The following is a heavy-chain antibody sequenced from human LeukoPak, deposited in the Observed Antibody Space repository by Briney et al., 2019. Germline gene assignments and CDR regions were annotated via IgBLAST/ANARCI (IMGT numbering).Heavy chain of an antibody. CDR1: GLTVIRTY. CDR2: IYKGGKT. V-gene: IGHV3-53*01. D-gene: IGHD4-11*01. CDR3: AGSYSPDGYFEK. Sequence: PGGSLRLSCAASGLTVIRTYMTWFRQPLGKGPEWVSGIYKGGKTSYAESVKGRFTISGDNSKNTLLLQMNSLRAEDTAVYYCAGSYSPDGYFEKWGRGTLVTVSS. J-gene: IGHJ4*02.